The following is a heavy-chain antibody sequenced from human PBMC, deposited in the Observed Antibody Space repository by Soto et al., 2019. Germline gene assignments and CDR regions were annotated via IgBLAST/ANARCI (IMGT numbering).Heavy chain of an antibody. CDR3: ARDSPYDFWSGYSNAFDI. D-gene: IGHD3-3*01. V-gene: IGHV4-31*03. Sequence: SETLSLTCTVSGGSISSGGYYWSWIRQHPGKGLEWIGYIYYSGSTYYSPSLKSRVTISLDTSKNQFSLKLSSVTAADTAVYYCARDSPYDFWSGYSNAFDIWGQGTMVTVSS. CDR2: IYYSGST. J-gene: IGHJ3*02. CDR1: GGSISSGGYY.